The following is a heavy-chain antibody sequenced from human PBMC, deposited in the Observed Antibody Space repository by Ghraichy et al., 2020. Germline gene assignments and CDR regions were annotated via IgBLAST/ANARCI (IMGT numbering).Heavy chain of an antibody. CDR3: TRDPYYYGSGSSYYYYYYMDV. CDR1: GSTFGACA. D-gene: IGHD3-10*01. CDR2: IRSKAYGGTT. Sequence: GGSLRLSCRAYGSTFGACAMRWFRQAPEKVLGWVGFIRSKAYGGTTEYAASVKGRFTISRDDSKSIAYLQMNSLKTEDTAVYYCTRDPYYYGSGSSYYYYYYMDVWGKGTTVTVSS. J-gene: IGHJ6*03. V-gene: IGHV3-49*03.